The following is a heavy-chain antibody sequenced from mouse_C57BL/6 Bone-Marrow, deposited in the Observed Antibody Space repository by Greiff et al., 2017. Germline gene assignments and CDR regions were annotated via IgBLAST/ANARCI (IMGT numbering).Heavy chain of an antibody. CDR2: IHPNSGST. V-gene: IGHV1-64*01. D-gene: IGHD1-1*01. J-gene: IGHJ3*01. Sequence: QVQLQQPGAELVKPGASVKLSCKASGYTFTSYWMHWVKQRPGQGLEWIGMIHPNSGSTNYNEKFKSKATLTVDKSSSTAYMQISSLTSEDFAVYYCARSPSIDYYGSWAWFAYWGQGTLVTVSA. CDR3: ARSPSIDYYGSWAWFAY. CDR1: GYTFTSYW.